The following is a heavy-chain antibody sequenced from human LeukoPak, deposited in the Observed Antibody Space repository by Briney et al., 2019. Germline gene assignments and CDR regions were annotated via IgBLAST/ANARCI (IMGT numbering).Heavy chain of an antibody. CDR3: AKSVTGYSSSWGDY. V-gene: IGHV3-23*01. D-gene: IGHD6-13*01. CDR2: ISGSGGST. J-gene: IGHJ4*02. Sequence: GGSLRLSCAASGFTFSSYAMSWVRQAPGKGLEWVSAISGSGGSTYYADSVEGRFTISRDNSKNMLYLQMNSLRAEDTAVYYCAKSVTGYSSSWGDYWGQGTLVTVSS. CDR1: GFTFSSYA.